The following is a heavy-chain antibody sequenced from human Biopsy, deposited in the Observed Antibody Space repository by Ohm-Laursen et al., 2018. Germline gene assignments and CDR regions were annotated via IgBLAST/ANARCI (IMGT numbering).Heavy chain of an antibody. J-gene: IGHJ4*02. D-gene: IGHD3-16*01. CDR2: MYYSGST. CDR1: GGSLNFYY. V-gene: IGHV4-59*01. Sequence: SETLSLTCTVSGGSLNFYYWSWIRQPPGKGLEWIGYMYYSGSTKYSPSLKNRVTVSFDTSRNQFSLKLTSRTPADTAVYYCVRGRSPATYWGQGALVIVSS. CDR3: VRGRSPATY.